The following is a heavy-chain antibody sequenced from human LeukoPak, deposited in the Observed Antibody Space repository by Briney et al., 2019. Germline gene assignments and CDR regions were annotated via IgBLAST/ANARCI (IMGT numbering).Heavy chain of an antibody. J-gene: IGHJ4*02. CDR1: GFTFSNGW. D-gene: IGHD3-22*01. CDR3: TTEYYYDSSGLFDY. V-gene: IGHV3-15*01. CDR2: IKSKRDGGTT. Sequence: PGGSLRLSRAVSGFTFSNGWMSWVRQAPGKGLEWVGRIKSKRDGGTTDYAAPVNGRFTISRDDSKNTLYLQMNSLKTEDTAVYYCTTEYYYDSSGLFDYWGQGTLVTVSS.